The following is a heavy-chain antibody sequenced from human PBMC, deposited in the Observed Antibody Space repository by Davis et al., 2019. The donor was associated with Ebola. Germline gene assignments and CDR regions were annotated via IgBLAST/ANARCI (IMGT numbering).Heavy chain of an antibody. CDR1: GFTFSNYW. Sequence: PGGSLRLSCAASGFTFSNYWMTWVRQAPGKGLEWVANIKQDGSAKPYVGSVKGRFTISRDNTKNSLYLQMDSLHQGPIGLPPGTLLQEHLWG. V-gene: IGHV3-7*01. CDR3: TLLQEHL. J-gene: IGHJ6*01. CDR2: IKQDGSAK.